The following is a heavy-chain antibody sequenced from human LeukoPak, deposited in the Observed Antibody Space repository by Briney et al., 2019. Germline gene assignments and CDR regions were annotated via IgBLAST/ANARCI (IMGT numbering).Heavy chain of an antibody. CDR3: AKDRWELLHRGWFDP. V-gene: IGHV3-23*01. Sequence: GGSLRLSCAASGFTFSSYAMSWVRQAPEKGLEWVSAISGSGGSTYYADSVKGRFTISRDNSKNTLYLQMNSLRAEDTAVYYCAKDRWELLHRGWFDPWGQGTLVTVSS. J-gene: IGHJ5*02. CDR2: ISGSGGST. CDR1: GFTFSSYA. D-gene: IGHD1-26*01.